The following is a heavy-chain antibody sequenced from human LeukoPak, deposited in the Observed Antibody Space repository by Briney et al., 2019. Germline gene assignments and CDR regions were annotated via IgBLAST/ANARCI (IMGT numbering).Heavy chain of an antibody. D-gene: IGHD1-14*01. CDR2: IHNSGTT. J-gene: IGHJ6*02. V-gene: IGHV4-4*07. CDR3: ARDDLVYTVHYGMDV. Sequence: SETLSLTCGVPGGSISSYYWSWIRLPAGKGLEWIGRIHNSGTTNYNPSLRSRVTMSVDTSKHQSALKLTSVTAADTAVYYCARDDLVYTVHYGMDVWGQGTTVTVSS. CDR1: GGSISSYY.